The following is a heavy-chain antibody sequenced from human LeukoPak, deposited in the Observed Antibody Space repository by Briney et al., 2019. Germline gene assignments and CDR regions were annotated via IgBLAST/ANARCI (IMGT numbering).Heavy chain of an antibody. CDR1: GFTFSSYS. Sequence: KSRGSLRLSCAASGFTFSSYSMNWVRQAPGKGLEWVSSISSSSSYIYYADSVKGRFTISRDNAKNSLYLQMNSLRAEDTAVYYCARDTHYYDSSGYYRIYYFDYWGQGTLVTVSS. CDR3: ARDTHYYDSSGYYRIYYFDY. D-gene: IGHD3-22*01. J-gene: IGHJ4*02. CDR2: ISSSSSYI. V-gene: IGHV3-21*01.